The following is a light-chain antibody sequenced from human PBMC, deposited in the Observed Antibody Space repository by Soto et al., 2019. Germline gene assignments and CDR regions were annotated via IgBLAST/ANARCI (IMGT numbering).Light chain of an antibody. V-gene: IGKV1-39*01. J-gene: IGKJ1*01. CDR1: QTISTS. CDR2: RAS. CDR3: QQSYNSPPWT. Sequence: DIQMTQSPSSLSASVGDRVTISCRASQTISTSLNWYQQKPGTAPRLLIYRASSVKSGVPPRFSGSGSGRDFTLTISSLRPEDIATCFCQQSYNSPPWTFGQGTKVEVK.